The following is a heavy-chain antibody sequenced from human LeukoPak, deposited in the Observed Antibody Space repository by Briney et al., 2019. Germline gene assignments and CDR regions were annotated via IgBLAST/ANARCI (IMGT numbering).Heavy chain of an antibody. CDR1: GFTFSSYM. D-gene: IGHD5/OR15-5a*01. CDR2: ISSGSSTI. Sequence: GGSLRLSCVASGFTFSSYMMNWVRQAPGKGLEWLSYISSGSSTIYYADSVKGRFTISRDNAKNSLYLQMNSLRDEDTAVYYCAKERQTKVSHETDYWGQGTLVTVSS. CDR3: AKERQTKVSHETDY. V-gene: IGHV3-48*02. J-gene: IGHJ4*01.